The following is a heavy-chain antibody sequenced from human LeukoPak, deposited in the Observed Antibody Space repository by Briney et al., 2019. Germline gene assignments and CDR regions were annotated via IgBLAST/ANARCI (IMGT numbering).Heavy chain of an antibody. CDR1: GGTFSSYA. Sequence: SVKVSCKASGGTFSSYAISWVRQAPGQGLEWMGGIIPIFGTANYAQKFRGRVTITADKSTRTAYMELSSLRSEDTAVYYCAGDNDSRDPPHFDYWGQGTLVTVSS. D-gene: IGHD3-16*01. V-gene: IGHV1-69*06. CDR2: IIPIFGTA. J-gene: IGHJ4*02. CDR3: AGDNDSRDPPHFDY.